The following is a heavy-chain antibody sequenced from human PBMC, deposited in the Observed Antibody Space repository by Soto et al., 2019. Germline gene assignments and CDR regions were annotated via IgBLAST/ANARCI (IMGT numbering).Heavy chain of an antibody. J-gene: IGHJ6*02. Sequence: QVQVVQSGAEVKKPGSWVKGSCKVSDGIFTNNATAWVRQAPGQGLEGLGGVIPLFDTAYYAQIFRGRLRISADGATTTAYMELSGLTSADTAVYFCATGGHNDGYNFYHGMDVWGQGTTVTVS. CDR2: VIPLFDTA. CDR3: ATGGHNDGYNFYHGMDV. CDR1: DGIFTNNA. D-gene: IGHD5-18*01. V-gene: IGHV1-69*01.